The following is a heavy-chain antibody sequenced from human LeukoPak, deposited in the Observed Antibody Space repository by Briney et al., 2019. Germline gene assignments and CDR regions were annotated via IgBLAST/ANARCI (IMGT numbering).Heavy chain of an antibody. Sequence: PGGSLRLSCAASGXTVSSNYMSWVRQAPGKGLEWVSVIYSGASGGTTYYADSVKGSFTISRDNSKNTLHLQTNSLRDEDTAVYYCAKSSHYDFWSGYRYFDYWGQGTLVTVSS. V-gene: IGHV3-66*01. CDR3: AKSSHYDFWSGYRYFDY. J-gene: IGHJ4*02. D-gene: IGHD3-3*01. CDR2: IYSGASGGTT. CDR1: GXTVSSNY.